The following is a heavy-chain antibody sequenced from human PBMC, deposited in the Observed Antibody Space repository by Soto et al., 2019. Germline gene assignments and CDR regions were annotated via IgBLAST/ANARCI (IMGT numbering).Heavy chain of an antibody. CDR1: GFTFDDYA. J-gene: IGHJ3*01. CDR2: ISWNSGSI. CDR3: AKDSLNVALYV. Sequence: EVQLVESGGGLVQPGRSLRLSCAASGFTFDDYAMHWVRQAPGKGLEWVSGISWNSGSIGYADSVKGRFTISRDNAKNSLYLQMNSLRAEDTALYYCAKDSLNVALYVCGEGTNVTVSS. V-gene: IGHV3-9*01.